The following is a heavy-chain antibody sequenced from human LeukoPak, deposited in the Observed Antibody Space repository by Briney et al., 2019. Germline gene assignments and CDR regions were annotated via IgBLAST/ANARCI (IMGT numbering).Heavy chain of an antibody. D-gene: IGHD1-14*01. CDR2: NNGDGSTT. CDR1: GFSLSGYW. V-gene: IGHV3-74*01. Sequence: GGSLRLSCAASGFSLSGYWMYWVRQAPGKGLMYISRNNGDGSTTNYADVVKGRFTISRDNAKNSLYLQMNSLRAEDTAVYYCAKFTGRGTNNPLDFWGQGTLVTVSS. J-gene: IGHJ4*02. CDR3: AKFTGRGTNNPLDF.